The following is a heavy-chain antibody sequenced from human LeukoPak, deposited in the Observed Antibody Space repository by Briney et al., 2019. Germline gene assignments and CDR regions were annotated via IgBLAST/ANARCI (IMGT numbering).Heavy chain of an antibody. CDR1: GYTFTNYD. V-gene: IGHV1-8*01. CDR2: MNPNSGNT. Sequence: ASVKVSCKASGYTFTNYDINWVRQATGQGLEWMGWMNPNSGNTGYAQKFQDRVTMTRNTSISTAYMELTRLTSEDTAVYYCARDLEYQPGGMDAWGKGTTVTVSS. J-gene: IGHJ6*04. CDR3: ARDLEYQPGGMDA. D-gene: IGHD2-2*01.